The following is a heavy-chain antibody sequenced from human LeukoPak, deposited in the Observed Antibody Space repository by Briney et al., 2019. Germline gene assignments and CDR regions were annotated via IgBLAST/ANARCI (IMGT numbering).Heavy chain of an antibody. V-gene: IGHV3-15*01. CDR2: IKSKTDGGTT. D-gene: IGHD3-10*01. Sequence: PGGSLRLSCAASGFTFSSYWMSWVRQAPGKGLEWVGRIKSKTDGGTTDYAAPVKGRFTISRDDSKNTLYLQMNSLKTEDTAVYYCTTEWDLFGFGDWGQGTLVTVSS. J-gene: IGHJ4*02. CDR3: TTEWDLFGFGD. CDR1: GFTFSSYW.